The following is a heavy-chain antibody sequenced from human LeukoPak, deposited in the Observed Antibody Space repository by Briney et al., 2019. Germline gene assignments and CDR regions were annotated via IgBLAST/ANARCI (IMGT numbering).Heavy chain of an antibody. CDR1: GGSLSSGGYS. CDR2: IYDSGST. D-gene: IGHD3-10*01. Sequence: SETLSLTCDVSGGSLSSGGYSWSWLRQPPGKGLEWIGSIYDSGSTYYNPSLKSRVTISVDTSNNQFSLKLNSVTAADTAVYYCARHYGPWGQGTLVTVSS. J-gene: IGHJ5*02. CDR3: ARHYGP. V-gene: IGHV4-30-2*03.